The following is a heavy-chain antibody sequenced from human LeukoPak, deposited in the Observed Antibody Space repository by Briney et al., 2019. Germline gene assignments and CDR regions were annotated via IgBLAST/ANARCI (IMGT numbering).Heavy chain of an antibody. D-gene: IGHD2-2*01. V-gene: IGHV1-8*01. CDR3: ARFTKRYYGMDV. CDR2: MNPNSGNT. Sequence: ASVKVSCKASGYTFTSYDINWVRQATGQGLGWMGWMNPNSGNTGYAQKFQGRVTMTRNTSISTAYMELSSLRSEDTAVYYCARFTKRYYGMDVWGQGTTVTVSS. CDR1: GYTFTSYD. J-gene: IGHJ6*02.